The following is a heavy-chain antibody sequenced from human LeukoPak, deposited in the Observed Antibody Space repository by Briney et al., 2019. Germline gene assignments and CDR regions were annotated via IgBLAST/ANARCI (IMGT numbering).Heavy chain of an antibody. V-gene: IGHV1-69*06. J-gene: IGHJ3*02. CDR2: IIPIFGTA. D-gene: IGHD3-3*01. Sequence: SVKVSCKASGGTFSSYAISWVRQAPGQGLEWVGGIIPIFGTANYAQKFQGRVTITADKSTSTAYMELSSLRSEDTAVYYCASYKVRSHYDFWSDYAFDIWGQGTMVTVSS. CDR3: ASYKVRSHYDFWSDYAFDI. CDR1: GGTFSSYA.